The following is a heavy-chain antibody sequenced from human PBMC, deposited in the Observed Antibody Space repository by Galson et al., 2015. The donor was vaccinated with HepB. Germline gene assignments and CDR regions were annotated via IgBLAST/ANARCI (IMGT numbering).Heavy chain of an antibody. D-gene: IGHD3-3*01. J-gene: IGHJ6*02. V-gene: IGHV1-18*01. CDR1: GYTFTRYG. Sequence: SVKVSCKASGYTFTRYGISWVRQAPGQGLEWMGWINAGNGNTKYSQKFQGRVTITADESTSTAYMELSSLRSEDTAVYYCARVGWAVFGVPLGMDVWGQGTTVTVSS. CDR3: ARVGWAVFGVPLGMDV. CDR2: INAGNGNT.